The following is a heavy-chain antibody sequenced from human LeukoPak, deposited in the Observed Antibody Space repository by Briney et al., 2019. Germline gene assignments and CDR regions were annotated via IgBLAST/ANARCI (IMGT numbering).Heavy chain of an antibody. Sequence: SGGSLRLSCAASGFTVSNNYMNWVRQAPGKGLEWVSVIYSGGSTSYADSVKGRFTISRDNSRNTVSLQMNTLRAEDTAVYYCARGNPYDSSGYPEYFQNWGQGTLVTVSS. V-gene: IGHV3-66*01. CDR3: ARGNPYDSSGYPEYFQN. D-gene: IGHD3-22*01. CDR2: IYSGGST. CDR1: GFTVSNNY. J-gene: IGHJ1*01.